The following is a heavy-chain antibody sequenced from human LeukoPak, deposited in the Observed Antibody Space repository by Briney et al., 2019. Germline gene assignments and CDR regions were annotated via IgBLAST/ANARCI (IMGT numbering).Heavy chain of an antibody. D-gene: IGHD5-24*01. CDR2: IYPGDSDT. Sequence: GESLKISCKGSGYSFTSYWIGWVRQMPGKGLEWMGIIYPGDSDTRYSPSFQGQVTISADKSISTAYLQWSSLKASDTAMYYCARRSFGYKTTYFDYWAREPWSPSPQ. J-gene: IGHJ4*02. CDR3: ARRSFGYKTTYFDY. V-gene: IGHV5-51*01. CDR1: GYSFTSYW.